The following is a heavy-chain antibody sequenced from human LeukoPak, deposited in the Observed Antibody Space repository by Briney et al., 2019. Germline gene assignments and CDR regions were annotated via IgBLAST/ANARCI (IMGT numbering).Heavy chain of an antibody. CDR1: GLTFSSYE. V-gene: IGHV3-48*03. CDR2: ISSSGSNI. J-gene: IGHJ4*02. Sequence: GGSLRLSCPPSGLTFSSYEMNWVRQAPGEGLEWVSYISSSGSNIYYADSVKGRFTISRDKAKNSLYLQMNSLRGEDTAVYYCARGLNWGQGTLVTVSS. D-gene: IGHD6-19*01. CDR3: ARGLN.